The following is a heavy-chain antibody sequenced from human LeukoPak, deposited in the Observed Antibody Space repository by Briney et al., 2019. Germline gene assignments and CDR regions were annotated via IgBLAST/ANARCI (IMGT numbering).Heavy chain of an antibody. V-gene: IGHV1-18*01. CDR3: AKTPTNQNDGLHFDY. CDR1: GYTFTSYG. CDR2: ISAYNGNT. J-gene: IGHJ4*02. Sequence: ASVKVSCTASGYTFTSYGISWVRQVPGQGLEWMGWISAYNGNTNYAQKLQGRVTMTTDTSTSTAYMELWSLRSDDTAVYYCAKTPTNQNDGLHFDYWGQGTLVTVSS. D-gene: IGHD1-1*01.